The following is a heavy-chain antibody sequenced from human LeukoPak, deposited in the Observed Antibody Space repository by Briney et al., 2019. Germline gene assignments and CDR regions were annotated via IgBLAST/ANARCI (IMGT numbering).Heavy chain of an antibody. J-gene: IGHJ4*02. CDR3: ARDFGAGWEEPKYSFDY. CDR1: GFTFSSYP. D-gene: IGHD3-10*01. Sequence: GGSLRLSCEASGFTFSSYPLNWVRQVPGKGLEWVAVISHDGSKKYYADSVKGRFTISRDNSKNTLYLQMNSLKPEDTAVYYCARDFGAGWEEPKYSFDYWGQGILVTVSS. V-gene: IGHV3-30-3*01. CDR2: ISHDGSKK.